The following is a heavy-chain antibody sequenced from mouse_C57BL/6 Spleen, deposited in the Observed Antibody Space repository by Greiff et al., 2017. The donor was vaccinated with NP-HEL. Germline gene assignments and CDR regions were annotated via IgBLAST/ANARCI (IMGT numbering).Heavy chain of an antibody. CDR2: INYDGSST. CDR3: ARDEDGYYRFAY. V-gene: IGHV5-16*01. D-gene: IGHD2-3*01. J-gene: IGHJ3*01. CDR1: GFTFSDYY. Sequence: EVQLVESEGGLVQPGSSMKLSCTASGFTFSDYYMAWVRQVPEKGLEWVANINYDGSSTYYLDSLKSRFIISRDNAKNILYLQMSSLKSEDTATYYCARDEDGYYRFAYWGQGTLVTVSA.